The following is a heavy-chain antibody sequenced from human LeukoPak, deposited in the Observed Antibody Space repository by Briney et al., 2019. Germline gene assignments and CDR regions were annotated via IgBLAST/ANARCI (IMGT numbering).Heavy chain of an antibody. CDR1: GFTLSSYA. CDR2: ISYDGSNK. CDR3: ARSYYYDSSGYYDYYYYMDV. D-gene: IGHD3-22*01. Sequence: GGSLRLSCAASGFTLSSYAMHWVRQAPGKGLEWVAVISYDGSNKYYADSVKGRFTISRDNSKNTLYLQMNSLRAEDTAVYYCARSYYYDSSGYYDYYYYMDVWGKGTTVTVSS. J-gene: IGHJ6*03. V-gene: IGHV3-30*04.